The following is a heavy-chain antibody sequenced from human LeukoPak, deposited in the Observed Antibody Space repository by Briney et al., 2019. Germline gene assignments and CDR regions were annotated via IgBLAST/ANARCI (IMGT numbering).Heavy chain of an antibody. J-gene: IGHJ4*02. Sequence: GRSLRLSCAVSGFTFSSYGMHWVRQAPSKGLEWVAVISYDGSNKYYADSVKGRFTISRDNSKNTLYLQMNSLRAEDTAVYYCAKALWSRLSVDYWGQGTLVTVSS. D-gene: IGHD2-21*01. V-gene: IGHV3-30*18. CDR2: ISYDGSNK. CDR3: AKALWSRLSVDY. CDR1: GFTFSSYG.